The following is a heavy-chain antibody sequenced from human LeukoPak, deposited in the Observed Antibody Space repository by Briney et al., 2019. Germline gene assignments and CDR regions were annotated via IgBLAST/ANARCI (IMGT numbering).Heavy chain of an antibody. Sequence: SETLSLTCTVSGGFISSSSYYWDWIRQPPGKGLEWIGSIYYSGSTNYNPSLKSRVAISVDTSKNQFSLKLSSVTAADTAVYYCARDREEGFDYWGQGTLVTVSS. V-gene: IGHV4-39*07. CDR2: IYYSGST. CDR3: ARDREEGFDY. D-gene: IGHD3-10*01. J-gene: IGHJ4*02. CDR1: GGFISSSSYY.